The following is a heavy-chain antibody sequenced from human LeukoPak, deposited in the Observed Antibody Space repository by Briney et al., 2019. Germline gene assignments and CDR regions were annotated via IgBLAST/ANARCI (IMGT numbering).Heavy chain of an antibody. CDR1: GYTFTGYY. CDR2: INPNSGGT. J-gene: IGHJ6*02. D-gene: IGHD2-15*01. CDR3: ARDLEGSGSPYYYGMDV. Sequence: ASVKVSCKASGYTFTGYYMHWVRQAPGQGLEWMGWINPNSGGTNYAQKFQGWVTMTRDTSISTAYMELSRLRSDDTAVYYCARDLEGSGSPYYYGMDVWGQGTTVTVSS. V-gene: IGHV1-2*04.